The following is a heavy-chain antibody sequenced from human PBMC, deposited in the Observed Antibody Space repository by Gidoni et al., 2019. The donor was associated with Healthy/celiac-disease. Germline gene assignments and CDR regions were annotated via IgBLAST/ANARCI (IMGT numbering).Heavy chain of an antibody. CDR2: IIPIFGTA. J-gene: IGHJ4*02. D-gene: IGHD2-2*02. Sequence: QVQLVQSGAEVKKPGSSVKVSCKASGGTFSSYAISWVRQAPGQGVEWMGGIIPIFGTANYAQKFQGRVTITADESKSTAYMELSSLRSEDTAVYYCARSGYCSSTSCYREYYFDYWGQGTLVTVSS. CDR3: ARSGYCSSTSCYREYYFDY. CDR1: GGTFSSYA. V-gene: IGHV1-69*01.